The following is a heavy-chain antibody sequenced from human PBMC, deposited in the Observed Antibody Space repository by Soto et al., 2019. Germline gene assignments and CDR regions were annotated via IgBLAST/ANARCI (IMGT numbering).Heavy chain of an antibody. V-gene: IGHV1-18*01. J-gene: IGHJ4*02. CDR2: ISAYNGNT. CDR3: ARGPTLGGITMIVVVPFDY. D-gene: IGHD3-22*01. Sequence: QVQLVQSGAEVKKPGASVKVSCKASGYTFTSYGISWVRQAPGQGLEWMGWISAYNGNTNYAQKLQGRVTMTTDTSPSTGYMELRSLRSDDTAVYYCARGPTLGGITMIVVVPFDYWGQGTLVTVSS. CDR1: GYTFTSYG.